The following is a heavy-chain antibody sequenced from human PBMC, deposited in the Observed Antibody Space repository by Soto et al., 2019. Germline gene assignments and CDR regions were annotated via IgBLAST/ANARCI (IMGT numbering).Heavy chain of an antibody. J-gene: IGHJ5*02. CDR3: AKDRRIVVGAEFDP. CDR1: GFTFSNYA. V-gene: IGHV3-23*01. Sequence: EVQLLESGGGLVQPGGSLRLSCAASGFTFSNYAMSWVRQAPGKWLEWVSSISGRGGSTYDTDSVKGRFTSSRDNSKNTLYLQMNSMRVEDTAVYFCAKDRRIVVGAEFDPWGQGTLVTVSS. D-gene: IGHD3-22*01. CDR2: ISGRGGST.